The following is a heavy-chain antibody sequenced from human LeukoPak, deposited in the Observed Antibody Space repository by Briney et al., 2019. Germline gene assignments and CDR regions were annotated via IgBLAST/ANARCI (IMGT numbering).Heavy chain of an antibody. V-gene: IGHV1-18*01. J-gene: IGHJ4*02. CDR1: GFTFTNYG. CDR3: ARDFSNTSGFRVVVDF. CDR2: ISAYNGDT. Sequence: ASVKVSCKASGFTFTNYGIGWVRQAPGQGIEWMGWISAYNGDTKYAQNFQGRVTMTTDTPTSTAYMELRSLTSDDTAMYYCARDFSNTSGFRVVVDFWGQGTLVTVSS. D-gene: IGHD3-22*01.